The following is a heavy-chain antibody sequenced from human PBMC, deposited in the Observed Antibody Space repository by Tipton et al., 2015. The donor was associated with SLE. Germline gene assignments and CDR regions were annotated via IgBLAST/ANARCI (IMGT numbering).Heavy chain of an antibody. CDR3: ARDPWSGSVS. D-gene: IGHD1-26*01. V-gene: IGHV1-18*01. CDR1: GYTFTTFG. CDR2: ISAYNGNS. J-gene: IGHJ4*02. Sequence: QVQLVQSGAEVKKPGASVKVSCKASGYTFTTFGISWVRQAPGQGLEWVGWISAYNGNSQLAQKFQGRVTLTKDTSTSTGYMKVRSLRSDDTAVYYCARDPWSGSVSWGQGTLVTVTS.